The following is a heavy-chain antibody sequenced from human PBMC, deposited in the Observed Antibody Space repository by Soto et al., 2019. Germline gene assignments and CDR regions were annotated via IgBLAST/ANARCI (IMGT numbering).Heavy chain of an antibody. V-gene: IGHV4-31*03. CDR1: GGSISSGGYY. D-gene: IGHD6-6*01. CDR2: IYYSGSP. Sequence: QVQLQESGPGLVKPSQTLSLTCTVSGGSISSGGYYWSWIRQHPGKGLEWIGYIYYSGSPYYNPSLQSRVTISVDTSKTQFSLKLSSVTAADTAVYYCASISARPQAFDIWGQGTMVTVSS. J-gene: IGHJ3*02. CDR3: ASISARPQAFDI.